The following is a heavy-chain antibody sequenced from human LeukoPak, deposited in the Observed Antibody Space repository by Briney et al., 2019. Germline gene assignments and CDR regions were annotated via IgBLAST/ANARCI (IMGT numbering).Heavy chain of an antibody. V-gene: IGHV3-23*01. Sequence: GSLRLSCAASGFTFSSYAMSWVRQAPGKGLEWVSAISGSGGSTYYADSVKGRFTISRDNSKNTLYLQMNSLRAEDTAVYYCATNSYYYDSSGVFDYWGQGTLVTISS. CDR2: ISGSGGST. J-gene: IGHJ4*02. CDR1: GFTFSSYA. D-gene: IGHD3-22*01. CDR3: ATNSYYYDSSGVFDY.